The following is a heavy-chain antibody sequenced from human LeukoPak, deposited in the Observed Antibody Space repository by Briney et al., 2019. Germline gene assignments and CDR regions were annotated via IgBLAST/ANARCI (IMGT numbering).Heavy chain of an antibody. Sequence: PSETLSLTCTVSGGSISSYYWSWIRQPPGKGLEWIGSIYYSGSTYYNPSLKSRVTISVDTSKNQFSLKLSSVTAADTAVYYCARQAYYYYYYMDVWGKGTTVTVSS. J-gene: IGHJ6*03. CDR2: IYYSGST. V-gene: IGHV4-39*01. CDR1: GGSISSYY. CDR3: ARQAYYYYYYMDV.